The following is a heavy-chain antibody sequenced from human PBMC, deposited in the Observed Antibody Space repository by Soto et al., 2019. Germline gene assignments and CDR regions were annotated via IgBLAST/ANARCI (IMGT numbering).Heavy chain of an antibody. CDR1: GFTFSSYG. J-gene: IGHJ4*02. V-gene: IGHV3-33*01. CDR2: IWYDGSNK. Sequence: QVQLVESGRGVVQPGRSLRLSCAASGFTFSSYGMHWVRQAPGKGLEWVAVIWYDGSNKYYADSVKGRFTISRDNSKNTLYLQMNSLRAEDTAVYYCAREGGYDFWSAYDFDYWGQGTLVTVSS. D-gene: IGHD3-3*01. CDR3: AREGGYDFWSAYDFDY.